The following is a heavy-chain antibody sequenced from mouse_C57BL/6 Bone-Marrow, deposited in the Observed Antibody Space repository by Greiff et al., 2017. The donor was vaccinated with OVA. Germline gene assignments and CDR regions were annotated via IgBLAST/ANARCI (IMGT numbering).Heavy chain of an antibody. CDR2: IIPNNVGP. CDR3: ARGDDDYRYYLAY. Sequence: VQLHQSGPELVKPGASVKISCKASGYPFPDYFMNWVRQSHGKGLEWIGVIIPNNVGPITIQKFKAKATLSVDKSSSTAYMELRSLTSEDSAVYYCARGDDDYRYYLAYWGQGTPVTVSA. CDR1: GYPFPDYF. V-gene: IGHV1-26*01. J-gene: IGHJ3*01. D-gene: IGHD2-3*01.